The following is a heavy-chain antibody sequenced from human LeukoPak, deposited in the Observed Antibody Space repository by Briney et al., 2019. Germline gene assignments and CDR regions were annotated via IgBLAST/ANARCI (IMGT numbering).Heavy chain of an antibody. CDR1: GYTFTNYW. J-gene: IGHJ4*02. CDR2: IYPGDSDT. D-gene: IGHD3-3*01. Sequence: GESLKISRKGSGYTFTNYWIGWVRQMPGKGLEWMGIIYPGDSDTTYSPSFQGQVTISADKSISTAYLQWSSLKASGTAMYYCARLLYYDFWSGYYLWGQGTLVTVSS. CDR3: ARLLYYDFWSGYYL. V-gene: IGHV5-51*01.